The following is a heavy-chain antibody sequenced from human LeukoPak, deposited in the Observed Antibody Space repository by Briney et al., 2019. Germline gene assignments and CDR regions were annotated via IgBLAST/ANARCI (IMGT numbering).Heavy chain of an antibody. J-gene: IGHJ4*02. CDR2: IYYSGST. Sequence: SETLSLTCTVSGGSISSGDYYWSWIRQPPGKGLEWIGYIYYSGSTYYNPSLKSRVTISVDTSKNQFSLKLSSVTAADTAVYYCARTARYGTFDNWGQGTLVTVSS. CDR3: ARTARYGTFDN. V-gene: IGHV4-30-4*01. CDR1: GGSISSGDYY. D-gene: IGHD3-9*01.